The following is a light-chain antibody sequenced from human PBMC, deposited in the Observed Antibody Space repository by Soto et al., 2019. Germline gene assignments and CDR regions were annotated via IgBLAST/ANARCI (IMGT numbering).Light chain of an antibody. V-gene: IGKV3D-15*01. CDR2: GAS. J-gene: IGKJ4*01. CDR1: QSVSSN. CDR3: QPYNSWPLT. Sequence: EIVVTQSPATLSVSPGERATLSCRASQSVSSNLAWYQQKPGQAPRLLIFGASTRATGIPARFSGSGSGTEFTFTISSLRSEDFAVYYCQPYNSWPLTFGGGTRVEIK.